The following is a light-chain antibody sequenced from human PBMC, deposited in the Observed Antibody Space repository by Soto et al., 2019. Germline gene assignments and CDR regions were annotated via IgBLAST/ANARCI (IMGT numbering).Light chain of an antibody. V-gene: IGLV2-23*01. Sequence: QSALTQPASVSGSPGQSIAISCTGTSSDIGSLNLVSWYHHHPGKAPKLIIYEDNKRPSGVSNRFSASKSGNTASLTISGLQAEDEADYFCSSHAGDNTLVFGGGTKLTVL. CDR2: EDN. J-gene: IGLJ2*01. CDR3: SSHAGDNTLV. CDR1: SSDIGSLNL.